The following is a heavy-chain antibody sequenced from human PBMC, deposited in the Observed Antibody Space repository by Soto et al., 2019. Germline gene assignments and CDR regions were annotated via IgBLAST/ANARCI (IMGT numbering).Heavy chain of an antibody. CDR2: ISAYNGNT. J-gene: IGHJ4*02. CDR3: ARATGTRLHDPEFDY. V-gene: IGHV1-18*01. Sequence: ASVKVSCKASGYTFTSYGISWVRQAPGQGLEWMGWISAYNGNTNYAQKLQGRVTMTTDTSTSTAYMELRSLRSDDTAVYYCARATGTRLHDPEFDYWGQGTLVTVSS. D-gene: IGHD1-1*01. CDR1: GYTFTSYG.